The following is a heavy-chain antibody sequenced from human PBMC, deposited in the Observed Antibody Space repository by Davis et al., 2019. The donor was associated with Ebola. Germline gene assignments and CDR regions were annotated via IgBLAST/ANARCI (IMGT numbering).Heavy chain of an antibody. Sequence: PSETLSLTCAVSGGSISSGGYSWSCIRQPPGKGLEWIGYIYHSGSTYYNPSLKSRATISVDRSKNQFSLKLSSVTAADTAVYYCARELQPGRWFDPWGQGTLVTVSS. D-gene: IGHD1-26*01. V-gene: IGHV4-30-2*01. CDR2: IYHSGST. CDR1: GGSISSGGYS. J-gene: IGHJ5*02. CDR3: ARELQPGRWFDP.